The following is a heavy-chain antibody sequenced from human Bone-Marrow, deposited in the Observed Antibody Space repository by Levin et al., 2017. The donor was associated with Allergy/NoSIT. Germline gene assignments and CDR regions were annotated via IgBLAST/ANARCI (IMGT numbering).Heavy chain of an antibody. D-gene: IGHD3-10*01. CDR1: GFIFDDYA. CDR2: INWNSGRI. Sequence: QAGGSLRLSCATSGFIFDDYAMHWVRQAPGKGLEWVSGINWNSGRIAYVDSVKGRFTISRDNAKNSLYLQMHTLRHEDSALYFCAKDLESTLWPPGGMDVWGQGTTVIVSS. CDR3: AKDLESTLWPPGGMDV. J-gene: IGHJ6*02. V-gene: IGHV3-9*01.